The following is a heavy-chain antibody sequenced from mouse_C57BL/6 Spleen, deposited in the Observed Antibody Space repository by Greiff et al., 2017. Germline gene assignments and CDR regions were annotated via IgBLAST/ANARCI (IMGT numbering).Heavy chain of an antibody. J-gene: IGHJ2*01. CDR2: ISYDGSN. D-gene: IGHD1-1*01. CDR3: ARDPDYYGSSYRLFDY. Sequence: EVHLVESGPGLVKPSQSLSLTCSVTGYSITSGYYWNWIRQFPGNKLEWMGYISYDGSNNYNPSLKNRISITRDTSKNQFFLKLNSVTTEDTATYYCARDPDYYGSSYRLFDYWGQGTTLTVSS. CDR1: GYSITSGYY. V-gene: IGHV3-6*01.